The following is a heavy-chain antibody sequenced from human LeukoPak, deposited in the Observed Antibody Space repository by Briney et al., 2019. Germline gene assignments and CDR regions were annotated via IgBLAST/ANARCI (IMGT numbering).Heavy chain of an antibody. Sequence: SETLSLTCTGSGGSISSGDYYWSWIRQPPGKGLEWIGYIYYSGSTYYNPSLKSRVTISVDTSKNQFSLKLSSVTAADTAVYYCARDAPVGATSWGQGTMVSVSS. V-gene: IGHV4-30-4*08. CDR1: GGSISSGDYY. D-gene: IGHD1-26*01. CDR3: ARDAPVGATS. J-gene: IGHJ3*01. CDR2: IYYSGST.